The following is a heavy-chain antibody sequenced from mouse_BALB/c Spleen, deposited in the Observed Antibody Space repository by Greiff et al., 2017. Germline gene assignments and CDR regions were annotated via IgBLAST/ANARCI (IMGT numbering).Heavy chain of an antibody. CDR2: INTYTGEP. J-gene: IGHJ4*01. CDR1: GYTFTNYG. D-gene: IGHD1-1*02. V-gene: IGHV9-3-1*01. Sequence: LMESGPELKKPGETVKISCKASGYTFTNYGMNWVKQAPGKGLKWMGWINTYTGEPTYADDFKGRFAFSLETSASTAYLQINNLKNEDTATYFCARTHQGAMDYWGQGTSVTVSS. CDR3: ARTHQGAMDY.